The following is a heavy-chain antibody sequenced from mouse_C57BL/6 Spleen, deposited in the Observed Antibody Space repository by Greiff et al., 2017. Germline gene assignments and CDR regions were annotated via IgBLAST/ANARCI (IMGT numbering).Heavy chain of an antibody. D-gene: IGHD2-3*01. CDR1: GYAFSSYW. V-gene: IGHV1-80*01. Sequence: QVQLQQSGAELVKPGASVKISCKASGYAFSSYWMTWVKQRPGKGLEWIGQIYPGDGDTNYNGKFKGKATLTADKSSSTAYMQLSSLTSEDSAVYFCARVPHFYDGYLDYWGQGTTLTVAS. CDR2: IYPGDGDT. J-gene: IGHJ2*01. CDR3: ARVPHFYDGYLDY.